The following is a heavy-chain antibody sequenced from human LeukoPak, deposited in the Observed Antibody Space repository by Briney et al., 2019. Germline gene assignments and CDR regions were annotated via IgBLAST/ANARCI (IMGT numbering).Heavy chain of an antibody. CDR2: INHSGST. J-gene: IGHJ5*02. CDR1: GFTFSSYA. D-gene: IGHD6-19*01. CDR3: ARGSSWPRLAQGQRSSRWFDP. Sequence: GSLRLSCAASGFTFSSYAMSWVRQAPGKGLEWIGEINHSGSTNYNPSLKSRVTISVDTSKNQFSLKLSSVTAADTAVYYCARGSSWPRLAQGQRSSRWFDPWGQGTLVTVSS. V-gene: IGHV4-34*01.